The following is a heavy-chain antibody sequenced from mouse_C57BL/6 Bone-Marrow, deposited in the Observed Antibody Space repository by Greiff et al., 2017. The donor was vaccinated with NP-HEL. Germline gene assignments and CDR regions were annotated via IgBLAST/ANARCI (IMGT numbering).Heavy chain of an antibody. Sequence: EVMLVESGGDLVKPGGSLKLSCAASGFTFSSYGMSWVRQTPDKRLEWVATISSGGSYTYYPDSVKGRFTISRDNAKNTLYLQMSSLKSEDTAMYYCARLYYYGSSYSFWGQGTTLTVSS. V-gene: IGHV5-6*02. J-gene: IGHJ2*01. D-gene: IGHD1-1*01. CDR1: GFTFSSYG. CDR3: ARLYYYGSSYSF. CDR2: ISSGGSYT.